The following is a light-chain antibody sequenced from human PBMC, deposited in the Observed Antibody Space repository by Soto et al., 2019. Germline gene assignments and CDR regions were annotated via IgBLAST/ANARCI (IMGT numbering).Light chain of an antibody. Sequence: QTVVTQPPSASGTPGQRVTISCSVSTSNIGGNYVYWYQQLPGTAPKLLIYSNDQRPSGVPDRFSGSKSGTSASLAISGLRSEDEADYYCAAWDDSLSAVFGGGTKLTVL. V-gene: IGLV1-47*02. J-gene: IGLJ3*02. CDR3: AAWDDSLSAV. CDR2: SND. CDR1: TSNIGGNY.